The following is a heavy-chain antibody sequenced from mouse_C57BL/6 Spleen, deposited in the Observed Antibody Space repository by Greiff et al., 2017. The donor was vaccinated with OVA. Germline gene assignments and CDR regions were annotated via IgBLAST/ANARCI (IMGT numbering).Heavy chain of an antibody. CDR3: ARPDGSSSYWYFDV. V-gene: IGHV3-6*01. J-gene: IGHJ1*03. D-gene: IGHD1-1*01. CDR2: ISYDGSN. CDR1: GYSITSGYY. Sequence: EVQLVESGPGLVKPSQSLSLTCSVTGYSITSGYYWNWIRQFPGNKLEWMGYISYDGSNNYNPSLKNRISITRDTSKNQFFLKLNSVTTEDTATYYCARPDGSSSYWYFDVWGTGTTVTVSS.